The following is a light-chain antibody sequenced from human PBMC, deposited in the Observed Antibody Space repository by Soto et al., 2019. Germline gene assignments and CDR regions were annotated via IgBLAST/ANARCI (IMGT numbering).Light chain of an antibody. CDR2: KAS. V-gene: IGKV1-5*03. CDR3: QQYETFWT. Sequence: DIQMTQSPSTLSGSVGDRVTITCRASQTISSWLAWYQQKPGKAPKLLIYKASTLNSRVPSRFSGSGSGTEFTLTISSLQPDDFATYYCQQYETFWTFGQGTKVDIK. J-gene: IGKJ1*01. CDR1: QTISSW.